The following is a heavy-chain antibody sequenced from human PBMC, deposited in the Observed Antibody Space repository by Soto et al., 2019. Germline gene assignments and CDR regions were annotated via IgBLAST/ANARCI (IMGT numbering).Heavy chain of an antibody. V-gene: IGHV1-18*01. CDR1: VYTFTSYG. Sequence: ASVKVSCKASVYTFTSYGISFVRQDTGQGLEWMGWISAYNGNTNYAQKLQGRVTMTTDTSTSTAYMELRSLRSDDTAVYYCARDGGKYQLLSEWFDPWGQGTLVTVSS. D-gene: IGHD2-2*01. CDR2: ISAYNGNT. CDR3: ARDGGKYQLLSEWFDP. J-gene: IGHJ5*02.